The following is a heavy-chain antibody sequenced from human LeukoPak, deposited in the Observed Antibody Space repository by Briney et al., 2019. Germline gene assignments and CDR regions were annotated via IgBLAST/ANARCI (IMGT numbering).Heavy chain of an antibody. D-gene: IGHD3-22*01. Sequence: GGXLRLSCAASGFTFSNSAMSWVRQAPGKGLEWVSTICVGGSSTYYADSVKGRFTISRDNSKNTLYLQMNSLRAEDTAVYYCAKDGGGYYDSRGYPLWGQGTLVTISS. CDR1: GFTFSNSA. J-gene: IGHJ1*01. CDR2: ICVGGSST. V-gene: IGHV3-23*01. CDR3: AKDGGGYYDSRGYPL.